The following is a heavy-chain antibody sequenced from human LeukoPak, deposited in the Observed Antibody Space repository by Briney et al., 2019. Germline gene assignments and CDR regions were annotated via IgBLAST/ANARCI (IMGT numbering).Heavy chain of an antibody. CDR3: AREVAGEYFDY. D-gene: IGHD6-19*01. J-gene: IGHJ4*02. CDR1: GFTFSSYA. CDR2: ISYDGSNK. Sequence: PGGSLRLSCVASGFTFSSYAMHWVRQAPGKGLEWVAVISYDGSNKYYADSVKGRFTISRDNSKNTLYLQMNSLRAEDTAVYYCAREVAGEYFDYWGQGTLVTVSS. V-gene: IGHV3-30-3*01.